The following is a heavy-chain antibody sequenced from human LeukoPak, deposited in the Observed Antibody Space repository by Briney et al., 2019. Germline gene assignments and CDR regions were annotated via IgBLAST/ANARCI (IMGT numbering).Heavy chain of an antibody. D-gene: IGHD6-19*01. J-gene: IGHJ4*02. Sequence: PGGSLRLSCAASGFTFSSYWMSWVRQAPGKGLEWVSDISSSGSTIYYADSVKGRFTTSRDNAKNLLYLQMHSLRAEDTAVYYCSLLAVASPQDYWGQGTLVTVSS. CDR1: GFTFSSYW. V-gene: IGHV3-48*01. CDR3: SLLAVASPQDY. CDR2: ISSSGSTI.